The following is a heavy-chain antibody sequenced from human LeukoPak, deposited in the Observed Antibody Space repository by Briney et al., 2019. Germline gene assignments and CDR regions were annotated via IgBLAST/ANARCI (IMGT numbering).Heavy chain of an antibody. CDR1: GVPFSHYY. D-gene: IGHD6-19*01. CDR3: TMAVAEHPV. Sequence: SEPLSLPCAVSGVPFSHYYWSWVRQSPRQGLEWIREINHSGYTNYNPSLKSQVTMSIDTSKNQFSLTRTSVTAAGAGVYYYTMAVAEHPVWGQGTRVTVFS. V-gene: IGHV4-34*01. J-gene: IGHJ4*02. CDR2: INHSGYT.